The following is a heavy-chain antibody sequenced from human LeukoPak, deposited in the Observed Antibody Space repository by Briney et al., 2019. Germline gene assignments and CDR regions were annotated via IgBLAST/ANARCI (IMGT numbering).Heavy chain of an antibody. CDR1: GSTVSSNY. Sequence: PGGSLRLSCAVSGSTVSSNYMNWVRLAPGKGLEWVSYISSSGSTIYYADSVKGRFTISRDNAKNSLYLQMNSLRAEDTAVYYCAELGITMIGGVWGKGTTVTISS. CDR3: AELGITMIGGV. CDR2: ISSSGSTI. J-gene: IGHJ6*04. V-gene: IGHV3-48*03. D-gene: IGHD3-10*02.